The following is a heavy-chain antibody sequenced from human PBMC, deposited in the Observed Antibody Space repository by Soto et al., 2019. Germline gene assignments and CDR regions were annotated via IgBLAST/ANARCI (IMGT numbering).Heavy chain of an antibody. CDR1: GGSFSGYY. CDR2: INHSGST. CDR3: AGPSSDCGGDCYYFDY. D-gene: IGHD2-21*02. Sequence: SETLSLTCALYGGSFSGYYWSWIRQPPGKGLEWIGEINHSGSTNYNPSLKGRVTISVDTSKNPFSLKLSSVTAADTAVYYCAGPSSDCGGDCYYFDYWGQGALVTVSS. V-gene: IGHV4-34*01. J-gene: IGHJ4*02.